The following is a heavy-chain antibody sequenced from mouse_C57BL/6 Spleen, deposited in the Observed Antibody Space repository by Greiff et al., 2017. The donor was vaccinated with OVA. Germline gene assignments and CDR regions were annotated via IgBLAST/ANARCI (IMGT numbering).Heavy chain of an antibody. D-gene: IGHD2-1*01. V-gene: IGHV1-76*01. Sequence: VQLQQSGAELVRPGASVKLSCKASGYTFTAYYINWVKQRPGQGLEWIARIYPGSGNTYYNEKFKGKVTLTAEKSSSTAYMQLSSLTSEDSAVYFCARRGDYYCNPSYFDYWGQGTTLTVSS. CDR3: ARRGDYYCNPSYFDY. CDR1: GYTFTAYY. CDR2: IYPGSGNT. J-gene: IGHJ2*01.